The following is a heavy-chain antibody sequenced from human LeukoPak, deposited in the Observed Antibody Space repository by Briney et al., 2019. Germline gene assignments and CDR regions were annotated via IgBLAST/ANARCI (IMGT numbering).Heavy chain of an antibody. CDR3: ARLTYCGGDCRVY. Sequence: GESLRISCNGSAYSFSSYWTSWVRQVPAEGREWMGRVDPSDSNTKYSPSFQGHVTISADKSISTAYLQWSSLKASDTAMYYCARLTYCGGDCRVYWGQGTLVTVSS. CDR1: AYSFSSYW. V-gene: IGHV5-10-1*01. D-gene: IGHD2-21*02. J-gene: IGHJ4*02. CDR2: VDPSDSNT.